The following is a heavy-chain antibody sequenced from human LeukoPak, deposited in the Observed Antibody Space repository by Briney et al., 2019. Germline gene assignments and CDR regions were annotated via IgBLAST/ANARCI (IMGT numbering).Heavy chain of an antibody. J-gene: IGHJ4*02. Sequence: GGSLRLSRAASGFTFSSYSMNWVRQAPGKGLEWVSSISSSRSDIYYADSVKGRFTISRDNAKNSLYLQMNSLRAEDTAVYYCATPGVAARDYWGQGTLVTVSS. D-gene: IGHD6-6*01. V-gene: IGHV3-21*01. CDR3: ATPGVAARDY. CDR2: ISSSRSDI. CDR1: GFTFSSYS.